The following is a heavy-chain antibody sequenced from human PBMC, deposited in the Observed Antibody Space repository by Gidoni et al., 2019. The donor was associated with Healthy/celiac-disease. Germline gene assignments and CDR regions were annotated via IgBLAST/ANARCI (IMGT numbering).Heavy chain of an antibody. CDR1: GFTFSSYS. J-gene: IGHJ6*03. Sequence: EVQLVESGGGLVKPGGSLRLSCAASGFTFSSYSMNWVRQAPGKGLEWVSSISSSSSYIYYADSVKGRFTISRDNAKNSLYLQMNSLRAEDTAVYYCARENLYSHYYHMDVWGKGTTVTVSS. CDR2: ISSSSSYI. V-gene: IGHV3-21*01. CDR3: ARENLYSHYYHMDV.